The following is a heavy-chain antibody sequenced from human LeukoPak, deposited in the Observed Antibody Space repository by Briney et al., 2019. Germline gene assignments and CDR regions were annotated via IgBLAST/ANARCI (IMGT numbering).Heavy chain of an antibody. J-gene: IGHJ4*02. CDR3: ARGALEYYYDSTTHFDY. CDR1: GGSISSGGYY. D-gene: IGHD3-22*01. Sequence: PSQTLSLTCTVSGGSISSGGYYWSWIRQHPGKGLEWIGYIYYSWSTYYNPSLKSRVTISVDTSKNQFSLKLSSVTAADTAVYYCARGALEYYYDSTTHFDYWGQGTLVTVSS. CDR2: IYYSWST. V-gene: IGHV4-31*03.